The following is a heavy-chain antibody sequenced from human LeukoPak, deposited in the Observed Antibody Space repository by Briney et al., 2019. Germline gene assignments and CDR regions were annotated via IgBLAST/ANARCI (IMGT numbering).Heavy chain of an antibody. V-gene: IGHV3-7*01. CDR3: ARAAVYDFWSGYPLDY. CDR2: IKQDGSEK. Sequence: GGSLRLSCAASGFTFSSYWMSWVRQAPGKGLEWVANIKQDGSEKYYVDSVKGRFTISRDNAQNSLYLQMGSLRVEDTAVYYCARAAVYDFWSGYPLDYWGQGTLVTVSS. D-gene: IGHD3-3*01. J-gene: IGHJ4*02. CDR1: GFTFSSYW.